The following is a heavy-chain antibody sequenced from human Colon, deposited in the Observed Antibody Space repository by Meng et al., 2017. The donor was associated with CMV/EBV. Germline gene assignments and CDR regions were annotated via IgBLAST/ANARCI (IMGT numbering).Heavy chain of an antibody. D-gene: IGHD2-21*01. CDR1: GFTFSTYA. J-gene: IGHJ4*02. CDR3: AKDGLSFCGGDCYHYSDY. CDR2: IGGSGGKI. V-gene: IGHV3-23*01. Sequence: GESLKISCAASGFTFSTYAMTWVRQAPGKGLEWVSGIGGSGGKIYYADSVKGRFTISRDNSENTLYLQMNSLTVKDTAVYYCAKDGLSFCGGDCYHYSDYWGPGTLVTVSS.